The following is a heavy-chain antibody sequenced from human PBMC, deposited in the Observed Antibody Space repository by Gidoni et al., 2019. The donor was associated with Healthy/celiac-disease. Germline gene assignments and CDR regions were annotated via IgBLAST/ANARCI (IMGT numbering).Heavy chain of an antibody. J-gene: IGHJ4*02. V-gene: IGHV4-34*01. D-gene: IGHD2-15*01. Sequence: QVQLQQWGAGLLKPSETLSLTCAVYGGSFSGYYWSWIRQPPGKGLEWIGEINHSGSTTSNPSLKSRVTISVDTSKNQFSLKLSSVTAADTAVYYCARGGVVVVAATTQAFDYWGQGTLVTVSS. CDR3: ARGGVVVVAATTQAFDY. CDR2: INHSGST. CDR1: GGSFSGYY.